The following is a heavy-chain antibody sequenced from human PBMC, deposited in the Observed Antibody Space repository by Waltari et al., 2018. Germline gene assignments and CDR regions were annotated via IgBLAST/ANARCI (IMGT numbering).Heavy chain of an antibody. CDR3: ATANILGIGTFDY. Sequence: QVKLVQSGAEVKKPGASVRVSCKASGYTFTKYYIHWVRQAPGQGLGWMGRINPKRGDANYTQPFQGRVIMTRDTSINTAYLEVTCLTSDDTAIFYCATANILGIGTFDYWGQGTLVSVSS. CDR2: INPKRGDA. V-gene: IGHV1-2*06. J-gene: IGHJ4*02. D-gene: IGHD1-1*01. CDR1: GYTFTKYY.